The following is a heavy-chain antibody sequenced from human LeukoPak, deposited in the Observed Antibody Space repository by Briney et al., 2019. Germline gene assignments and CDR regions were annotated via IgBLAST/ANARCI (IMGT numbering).Heavy chain of an antibody. CDR1: GGSISSYY. Sequence: SETLSLTCTVSGGSISSYYWGWIRQPPGKGLEWIGSIYYSGSTYYNPSLKSRVTISVDTSKNQFSLKLSSVTAADTAVYYCASGVDSSGGVDYWGQGTLVTVSS. CDR3: ASGVDSSGGVDY. J-gene: IGHJ4*02. CDR2: IYYSGST. V-gene: IGHV4-39*01. D-gene: IGHD3-22*01.